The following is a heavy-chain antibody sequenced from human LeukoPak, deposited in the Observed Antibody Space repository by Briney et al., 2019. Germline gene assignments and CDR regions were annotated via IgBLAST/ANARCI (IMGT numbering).Heavy chain of an antibody. J-gene: IGHJ3*02. Sequence: GGSLRPSCAASGFTSDDYTMHWVRQAPGEGREWVSLISWDGGSTYEANSVKGRFTISRDNAKNALYLQMNSLRAEDTALYYCAKSISPYGGYDAFDIWGQGTMVTVSS. V-gene: IGHV3-43*01. CDR3: AKSISPYGGYDAFDI. CDR2: ISWDGGST. CDR1: GFTSDDYT. D-gene: IGHD2-15*01.